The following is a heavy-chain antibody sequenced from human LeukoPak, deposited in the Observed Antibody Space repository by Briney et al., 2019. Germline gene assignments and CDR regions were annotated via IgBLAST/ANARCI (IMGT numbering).Heavy chain of an antibody. D-gene: IGHD5-24*01. V-gene: IGHV1-46*01. CDR2: INPSGGGS. CDR1: GYTFTSYY. J-gene: IGHJ4*02. Sequence: ASVKVSCKASGYTFTSYYMHWVRQAPEQGLEWMGLINPSGGGSNYAQKFQGRVSMTRDTATSTVYMELSSLRSEDTAVYYCARAREMTAHRNFDSWGQGTLVTVSS. CDR3: ARAREMTAHRNFDS.